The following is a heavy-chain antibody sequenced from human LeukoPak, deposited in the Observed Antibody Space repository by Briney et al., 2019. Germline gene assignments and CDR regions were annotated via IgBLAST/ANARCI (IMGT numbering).Heavy chain of an antibody. CDR3: ARGGNYGDYDGYFDY. Sequence: TSETLSLTCTVSGGSMSSYYWSWIRQPPGKGLEWIGYIFYSGSTNYNPSLKSRVTISVDTSKNQFSLKLTSVTAADTAVYYCARGGNYGDYDGYFDYWGQGTLVTVSS. CDR1: GGSMSSYY. CDR2: IFYSGST. V-gene: IGHV4-59*01. J-gene: IGHJ4*02. D-gene: IGHD4-17*01.